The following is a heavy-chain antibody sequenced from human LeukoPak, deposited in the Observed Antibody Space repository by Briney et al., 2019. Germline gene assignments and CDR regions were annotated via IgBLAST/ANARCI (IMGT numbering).Heavy chain of an antibody. V-gene: IGHV3-23*01. CDR2: ISYSGAST. CDR1: GFTVSNYA. CDR3: AKSRSGWYYFDF. Sequence: GRSLRLSCAASGFTVSNYAMSWVRQAPRKGLEWVLAISYSGASTYYADSVKGRFTISRDNSKNTLYLQMNGLRAEDTAVYYCAKSRSGWYYFDFWGQGTLVTASS. D-gene: IGHD6-19*01. J-gene: IGHJ4*02.